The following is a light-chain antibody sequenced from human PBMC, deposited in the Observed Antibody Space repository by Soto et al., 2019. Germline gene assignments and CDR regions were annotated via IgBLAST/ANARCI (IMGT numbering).Light chain of an antibody. CDR2: EGS. CDR3: CSYAGVGV. Sequence: SVLPKPASVSGSPGQSITISCTGTSSDVGSYNLVSWYQQHPGKAPKLMIYEGSKRPSGVSNRFSGSKSGNTASLTISGLQAEDEADYYCCSYAGVGVFGTGTKVTVL. J-gene: IGLJ1*01. CDR1: SSDVGSYNL. V-gene: IGLV2-23*01.